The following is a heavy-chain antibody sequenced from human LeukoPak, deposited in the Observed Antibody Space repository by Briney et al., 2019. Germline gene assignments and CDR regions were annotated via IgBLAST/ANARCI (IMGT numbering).Heavy chain of an antibody. CDR2: ISGSGGST. D-gene: IGHD3-3*01. Sequence: PGGSLRLSCAASGFTFSSYAMSWVSQAQGKGMEWVSAISGSGGSTYYAGSVKGRFTISRDNYKNTLYLQMNSLRAEDTAVYYCAKVGFRGWSGYKYYYYYMDVWGKGTTVTVSS. CDR1: GFTFSSYA. CDR3: AKVGFRGWSGYKYYYYYMDV. J-gene: IGHJ6*03. V-gene: IGHV3-23*01.